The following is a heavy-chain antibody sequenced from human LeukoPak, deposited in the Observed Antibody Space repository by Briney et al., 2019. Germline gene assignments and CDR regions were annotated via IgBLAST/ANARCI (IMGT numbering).Heavy chain of an antibody. CDR2: ISSSSSYI. D-gene: IGHD2-15*01. Sequence: GGSLRLSCAASGFTFSSYSMNWVRQAPGKGLEWVSSISSSSSYIYYADSVKGRFTISRDNAKNSLYLRMNSLRAEDTAVYYCARKDPRDAFDIWGQGTMVTVSS. J-gene: IGHJ3*02. CDR1: GFTFSSYS. CDR3: ARKDPRDAFDI. V-gene: IGHV3-21*01.